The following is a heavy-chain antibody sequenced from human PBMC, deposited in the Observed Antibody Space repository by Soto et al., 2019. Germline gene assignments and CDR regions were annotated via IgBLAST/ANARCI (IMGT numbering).Heavy chain of an antibody. CDR2: IDTDGGGT. CDR1: GFTLGSHR. V-gene: IGHV3-74*01. Sequence: DEQLVESGGGLIQPGGSLRVSCAASGFTLGSHRIHWVRQPPGKGLEWVSRIDTDGGGTSDADSVKGRFTISTDNAKNTVYLQMNGRRDEDTSVYYCATVFDLWGQGTLVTVSS. J-gene: IGHJ5*02. CDR3: ATVFDL.